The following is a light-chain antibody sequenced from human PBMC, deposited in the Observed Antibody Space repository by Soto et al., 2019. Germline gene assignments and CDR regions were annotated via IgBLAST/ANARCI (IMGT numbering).Light chain of an antibody. J-gene: IGKJ2*02. CDR1: QSISTW. CDR3: QQYNSFSGT. CDR2: DAS. V-gene: IGKV1-5*01. Sequence: DIQMTQSPSTLSASVGDRVTITCRASQSISTWLAWYQQKPGKAPKLLIYDASSLQSGVPSRFSGSGSAIEFTLTISSLQPDDFATYYCQQYNSFSGTFGQGTKLEIK.